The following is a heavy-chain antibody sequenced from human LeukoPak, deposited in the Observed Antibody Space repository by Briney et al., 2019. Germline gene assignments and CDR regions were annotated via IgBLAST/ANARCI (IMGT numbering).Heavy chain of an antibody. CDR2: ISYDGGNK. CDR1: GFTFSTYA. Sequence: GGSLRLSCAASGFTFSTYAMHCVRQAPGKGLEWLAVISYDGGNKYYADSVKGRFIISRDNSKNTLYLQMNSLRIEDTAVYYCARYEEHALGSYTTDYWGQGTLVTVSS. J-gene: IGHJ4*02. D-gene: IGHD3-10*01. CDR3: ARYEEHALGSYTTDY. V-gene: IGHV3-30-3*01.